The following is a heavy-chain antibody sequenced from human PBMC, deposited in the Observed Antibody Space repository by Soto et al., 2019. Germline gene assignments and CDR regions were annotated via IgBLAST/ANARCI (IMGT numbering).Heavy chain of an antibody. V-gene: IGHV3-64D*08. CDR1: GFTFSSYA. J-gene: IGHJ6*02. Sequence: GGSLRLSCSASGFTFSSYAMHWVRQAPGKGLEYVSAISSNGGSTYYADSVKGRFTISRDNSKNTLYLQMSSLRAEDTAVYYCVKDDGLRYFDWSPGWYGMDVWGQGTTVTVSS. CDR3: VKDDGLRYFDWSPGWYGMDV. CDR2: ISSNGGST. D-gene: IGHD3-9*01.